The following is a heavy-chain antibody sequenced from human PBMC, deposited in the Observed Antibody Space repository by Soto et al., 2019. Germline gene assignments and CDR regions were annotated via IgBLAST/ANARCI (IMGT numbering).Heavy chain of an antibody. D-gene: IGHD3-10*01. J-gene: IGHJ4*02. CDR1: GYSFTSYW. CDR3: ARRTMVRGVPEHEQYYFDY. V-gene: IGHV5-51*01. Sequence: GESLKLSCKGSGYSFTSYWIGWVRQMPGKGLEWMGIIYPGDSDTRYSPSFQGQVTISADKSISTAYLQWNSLKASDTAMYYCARRTMVRGVPEHEQYYFDYWGQGTLVTVSS. CDR2: IYPGDSDT.